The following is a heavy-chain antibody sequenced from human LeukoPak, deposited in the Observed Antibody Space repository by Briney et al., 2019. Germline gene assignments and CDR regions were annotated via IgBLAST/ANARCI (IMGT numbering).Heavy chain of an antibody. J-gene: IGHJ6*02. CDR3: AREGIVYGTSSMDV. CDR1: GYTFTSYG. D-gene: IGHD4-17*01. CDR2: ISAYNGNT. V-gene: IGHV1-18*01. Sequence: GASVKVSCKASGYTFTSYGISWVRQAPGQGLEWMEWISAYNGNTNYAQKLQGRVTMTTDTSTSTAYMELRSLRSDDTAVYYCAREGIVYGTSSMDVWGQGTTVTVSS.